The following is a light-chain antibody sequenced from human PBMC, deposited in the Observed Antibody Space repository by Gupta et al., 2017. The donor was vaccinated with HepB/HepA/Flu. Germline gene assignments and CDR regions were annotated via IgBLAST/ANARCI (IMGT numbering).Light chain of an antibody. Sequence: DIVMTQSPLSLPVTPGETAYISCRSSQSLLHSIGYNYLDWYLQKPGQSPQLLIYLGSNRASGVPDRFIGSGAGTDFTLKISRVEAEDVGVYYCMQALQTPPAFTFGQGTRLEIK. V-gene: IGKV2-28*01. CDR3: MQALQTPPAFT. J-gene: IGKJ5*01. CDR1: QSLLHSIGYNY. CDR2: LGS.